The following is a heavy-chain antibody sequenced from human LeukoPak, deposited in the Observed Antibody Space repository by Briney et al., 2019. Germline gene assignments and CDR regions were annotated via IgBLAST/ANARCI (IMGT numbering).Heavy chain of an antibody. Sequence: ASVKVSCKASGYTFTSYGINWVRQATGQGLEWMGWMNPNSGNTGYAQKFQGRVTMTRNTSISTAYMELSSLRSEDTAVYYCARADSSGYSLFQHWGQGTLVTVSS. CDR2: MNPNSGNT. D-gene: IGHD3-22*01. V-gene: IGHV1-8*02. J-gene: IGHJ1*01. CDR1: GYTFTSYG. CDR3: ARADSSGYSLFQH.